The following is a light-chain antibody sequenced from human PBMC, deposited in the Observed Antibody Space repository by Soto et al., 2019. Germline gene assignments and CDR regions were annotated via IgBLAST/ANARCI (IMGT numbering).Light chain of an antibody. V-gene: IGKV3-11*01. CDR3: QPRKPWHRG. CDR2: DAS. CDR1: QGVSSH. J-gene: IGKJ4*01. Sequence: EFVLTQSPATLSLSPGERATLSCRASQGVSSHLAWYRQKPGQAPRLLIYDASNRATGIPARFSGSGSGTDFTLTICSLEREDKACPWCQPRKPWHRGFGRGTKVDIK.